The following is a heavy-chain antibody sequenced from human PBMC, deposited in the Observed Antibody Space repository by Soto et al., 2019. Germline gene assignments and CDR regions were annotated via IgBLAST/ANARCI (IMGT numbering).Heavy chain of an antibody. J-gene: IGHJ6*02. CDR3: ARDTESSSSGWYYYYGMDV. D-gene: IGHD6-6*01. V-gene: IGHV4-61*08. Sequence: SETLSLTCTVSGGSISSGGYYWSWIRQHPGKGLEWIGYIYYSGSTNYNPSLKSRVTISVDTSKNQFSLKLSSVTAADTAVYYCARDTESSSSGWYYYYGMDVWGQGTTVTVSS. CDR1: GGSISSGGYY. CDR2: IYYSGST.